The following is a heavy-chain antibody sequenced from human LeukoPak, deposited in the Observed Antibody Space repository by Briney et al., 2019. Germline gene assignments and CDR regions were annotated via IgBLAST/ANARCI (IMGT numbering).Heavy chain of an antibody. CDR3: ARGRWDLILDAFDI. Sequence: SETLSLTCTVSGGSINSDYWSWIRQPAGKGLEWIGHISYTGSTHYSPSLRTRVTISVDTSKNQFSLKLNSVTPADTAVYYCARGRWDLILDAFDIWGQGTMVTVSS. CDR1: GGSINSDY. J-gene: IGHJ3*02. CDR2: ISYTGST. D-gene: IGHD1-26*01. V-gene: IGHV4-59*01.